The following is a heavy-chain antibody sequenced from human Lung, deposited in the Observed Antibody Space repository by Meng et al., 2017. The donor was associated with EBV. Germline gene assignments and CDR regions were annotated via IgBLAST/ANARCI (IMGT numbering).Heavy chain of an antibody. CDR1: GDSVSSTSVT. CDR2: TYYRSKWYT. J-gene: IGHJ4*02. D-gene: IGHD6-13*01. Sequence: QVQLQQSGPGLVKPSQTLSPPCSISGDSVSSTSVTWNWIRQSPSGGLEWLGRTYYRSKWYTDYALSLKSRVTINADTSKNHFSLQLNSVTPEDTAVYYCARDERSWYYFDYWGQGTLVTVSS. CDR3: ARDERSWYYFDY. V-gene: IGHV6-1*01.